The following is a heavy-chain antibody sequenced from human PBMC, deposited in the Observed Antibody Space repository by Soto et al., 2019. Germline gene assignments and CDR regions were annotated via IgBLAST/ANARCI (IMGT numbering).Heavy chain of an antibody. J-gene: IGHJ5*02. D-gene: IGHD3-10*01. V-gene: IGHV3-48*02. CDR2: ISSSSSTI. Sequence: GGSLRLSCAASGFTFSSYSMNWVRQAPGKGLEWVSYISSSSSTIYYADSVKGRFTISRDNAKNSLYLQMNSLRDEDTAVYYCARAMFRPVKNWFDPWGQGTLVTVSS. CDR1: GFTFSSYS. CDR3: ARAMFRPVKNWFDP.